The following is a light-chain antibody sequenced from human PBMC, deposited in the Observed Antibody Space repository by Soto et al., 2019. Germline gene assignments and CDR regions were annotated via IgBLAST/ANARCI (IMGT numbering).Light chain of an antibody. V-gene: IGKV1-39*01. J-gene: IGKJ4*01. Sequence: DIQMTQSPSSLSASVGDRVTITCRASQGITTNINWFQQKAGKAPNLLISAASSLQSGVPSRFSVSGSGRDFTLTITSLQPEDSATYYSQQSYTTPLTLGGGTKVEI. CDR2: AAS. CDR1: QGITTN. CDR3: QQSYTTPLT.